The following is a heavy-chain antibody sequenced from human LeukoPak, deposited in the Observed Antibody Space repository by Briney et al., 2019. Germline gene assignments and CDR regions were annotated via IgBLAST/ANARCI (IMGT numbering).Heavy chain of an antibody. CDR3: ARATPIDNYYYYMDV. CDR1: GFTFDEYG. V-gene: IGHV3-20*04. J-gene: IGHJ6*03. CDR2: INWNGDST. Sequence: GGFLRLSCTASGFTFDEYGMRWVRQAPGKGLEWVSGINWNGDSTDYADSVKGRVTISRDNAKNSLYLQMNSLRLEDTALYYCARATPIDNYYYYMDVWGKGTTVTVSS. D-gene: IGHD2-15*01.